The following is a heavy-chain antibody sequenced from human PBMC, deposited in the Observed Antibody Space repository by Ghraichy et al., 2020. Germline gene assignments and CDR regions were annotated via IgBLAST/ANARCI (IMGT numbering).Heavy chain of an antibody. J-gene: IGHJ4*02. CDR3: ARGNYRNIDWGAAGFDY. CDR2: IYRGGST. Sequence: SETLSLTCTVSGGSISNDCWNWIRQPPGKGLEWIGYIYRGGSTKYNPSLKSRVTISLDTSKKQLSLRLRSVIAEDTAMYFCARGNYRNIDWGAAGFDYWGTGTLVSVSS. CDR1: GGSISNDC. D-gene: IGHD1-26*01. V-gene: IGHV4-59*01.